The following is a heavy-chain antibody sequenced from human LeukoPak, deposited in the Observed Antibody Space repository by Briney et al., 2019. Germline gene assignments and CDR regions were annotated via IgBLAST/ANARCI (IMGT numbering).Heavy chain of an antibody. V-gene: IGHV1-8*01. J-gene: IGHJ4*02. D-gene: IGHD6-19*01. Sequence: GASVKVSCKASGYTFTSYDINWVRQATGQGLEWMGWMNPNSGNTGYAQKFQGRVTMTRNTSISTAYMELSSLRSEDTAVYYCARVHSSKRGYYFDHWGQGTLVTVSS. CDR3: ARVHSSKRGYYFDH. CDR1: GYTFTSYD. CDR2: MNPNSGNT.